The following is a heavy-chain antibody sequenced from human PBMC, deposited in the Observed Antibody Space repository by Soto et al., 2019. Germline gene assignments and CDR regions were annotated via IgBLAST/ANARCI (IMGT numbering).Heavy chain of an antibody. Sequence: QVQLVQSGAEVRKPGASVKVSCEASGYTFTSYDIYWGRQATGQGLEWMGWMNPNTGNSGYAQKFQGRVTMTSDTSISTAQMKLSSLRYEDTAVYYCARRAETNGWNGFGADKYYFDYWGQGTLVTVSS. CDR1: GYTFTSYD. CDR2: MNPNTGNS. D-gene: IGHD1-1*01. V-gene: IGHV1-8*01. J-gene: IGHJ4*02. CDR3: ARRAETNGWNGFGADKYYFDY.